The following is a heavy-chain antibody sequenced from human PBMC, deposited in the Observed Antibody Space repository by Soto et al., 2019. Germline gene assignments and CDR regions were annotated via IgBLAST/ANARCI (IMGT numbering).Heavy chain of an antibody. J-gene: IGHJ5*02. CDR1: GFSLSTSGVG. CDR2: IYWDDDK. Sequence: SGPTLVNPTQTLTLTCTFSGFSLSTSGVGVGWIRQPPGKALQWLALIYWDDDKRFSPSLKSRLTITKDTSKNQVVLTMTDMDPVDTATYYCAHTVSRATSKRNWFDPWGQGTLVTVSS. D-gene: IGHD5-12*01. V-gene: IGHV2-5*02. CDR3: AHTVSRATSKRNWFDP.